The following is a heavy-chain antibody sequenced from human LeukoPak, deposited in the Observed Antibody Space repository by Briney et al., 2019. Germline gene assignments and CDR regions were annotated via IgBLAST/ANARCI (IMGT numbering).Heavy chain of an antibody. Sequence: SETLSLICTVSGGXISSSGFYWGWIRQPPGKRLEWIGSIYYSGTTYYNPSLKSRVTISVDTSKNQFSLRLSSVTAADTAVYYCARQEGSSYYWGQGTLVTVSS. CDR2: IYYSGTT. CDR3: ARQEGSSYY. CDR1: GGXISSSGFY. J-gene: IGHJ4*02. D-gene: IGHD2-15*01. V-gene: IGHV4-39*01.